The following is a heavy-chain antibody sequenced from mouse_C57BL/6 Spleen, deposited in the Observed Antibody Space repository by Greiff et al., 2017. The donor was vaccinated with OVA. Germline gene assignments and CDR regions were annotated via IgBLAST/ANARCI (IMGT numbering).Heavy chain of an antibody. CDR2: IYPGDGDT. CDR3: ARKPYYYGNFDY. D-gene: IGHD1-1*01. V-gene: IGHV1-80*01. J-gene: IGHJ2*01. CDR1: GYAFSSYW. Sequence: QVQLQQSGAELVKPGASVKISCKASGYAFSSYWMNWVKQRPGKGLEWIGQIYPGDGDTNHNGKFKGKATLTADKSSSTAYMQLSSLTSEDSAVYFCARKPYYYGNFDYWGQGTTLTVSS.